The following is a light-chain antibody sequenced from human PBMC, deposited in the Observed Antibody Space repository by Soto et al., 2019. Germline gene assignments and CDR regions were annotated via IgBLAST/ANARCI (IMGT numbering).Light chain of an antibody. J-gene: IGKJ1*01. V-gene: IGKV1-39*01. Sequence: DILMTQSPSSLSASVGDRVTITCRASLTIGDSLSWFQQKVGKPPTLLIYGASALQSGVPARFSGSGSGTDFTLTINNMQREDFATYYCQQSYSTSWTFGQGTKVDIK. CDR1: LTIGDS. CDR2: GAS. CDR3: QQSYSTSWT.